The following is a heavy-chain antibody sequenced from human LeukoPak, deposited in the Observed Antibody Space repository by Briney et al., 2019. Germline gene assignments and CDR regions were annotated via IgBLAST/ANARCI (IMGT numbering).Heavy chain of an antibody. J-gene: IGHJ3*02. CDR3: ARRGGYSSAHSDAFDI. CDR2: IYPGDSDT. CDR1: GYSFTNYW. D-gene: IGHD6-19*01. V-gene: IGHV5-51*01. Sequence: GESLKISCKGSGYSFTNYWIGWVRQMPGKGLEWMGIIYPGDSDTGYSPSFQGQVTISADKSITTPYLQWSSLKAPGTAMYYCARRGGYSSAHSDAFDIWGQGTMVTVSS.